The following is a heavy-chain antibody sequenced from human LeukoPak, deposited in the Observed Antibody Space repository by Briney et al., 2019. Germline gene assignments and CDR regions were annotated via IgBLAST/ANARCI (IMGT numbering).Heavy chain of an antibody. CDR2: IYHSGTT. V-gene: IGHV4-4*02. CDR1: GGSISSDNW. CDR3: ARTEGQGYSYYALDV. D-gene: IGHD1-14*01. Sequence: SETLSLTCAVSGGSISSDNWWSWVRQPPGKGLEWIGEIYHSGTTNYNPSLKSRVTISLDKSKNQFSLKLSSVTAAGTALYYCARTEGQGYSYYALDVWGQGTTVTVSS. J-gene: IGHJ6*02.